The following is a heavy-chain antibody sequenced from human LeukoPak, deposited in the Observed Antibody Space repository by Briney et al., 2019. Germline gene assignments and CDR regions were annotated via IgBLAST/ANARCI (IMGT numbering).Heavy chain of an antibody. J-gene: IGHJ4*02. D-gene: IGHD2-2*01. V-gene: IGHV1-69*13. CDR3: ARIYCSSTSCYPPDY. CDR2: IIPIFGTA. Sequence: GASVKISCKASGGTFSSYAISWVRQAPGQGLEWMGGIIPIFGTANYAQKFQGRVTITADESTSTAYMELRSLRSDDTAVYYCARIYCSSTSCYPPDYWGQGTLVTVSS. CDR1: GGTFSSYA.